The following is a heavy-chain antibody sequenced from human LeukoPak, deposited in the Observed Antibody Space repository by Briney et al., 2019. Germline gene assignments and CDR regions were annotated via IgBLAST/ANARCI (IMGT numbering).Heavy chain of an antibody. CDR2: IRSKAYGGTT. J-gene: IGHJ4*02. CDR1: GFTFGDYA. CDR3: TRVAFGGVIVWLDY. V-gene: IGHV3-49*04. Sequence: GGSLRLSCTASGFTFGDYAMSWVRQAPGKGLEWVGFIRSKAYGGTTEYAASVKGRFTISRDDSKSIAYLQMNSLKTEDTAVYYCTRVAFGGVIVWLDYWGQGTLVTVSS. D-gene: IGHD3-16*02.